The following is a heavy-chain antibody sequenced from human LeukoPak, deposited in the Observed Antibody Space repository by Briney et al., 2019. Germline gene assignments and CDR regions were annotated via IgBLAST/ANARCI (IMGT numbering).Heavy chain of an antibody. CDR1: GYSFTSYW. J-gene: IGHJ4*02. CDR3: AMSYYYDSSGYYLTFDY. V-gene: IGHV5-51*01. Sequence: PGESLKISCKGSGYSFTSYWIGWVRQMPGKGLEWMGIIYPGDSDTRYSPSFQGQVTISADKSISTAYLQWSSLKASDTAMYYCAMSYYYDSSGYYLTFDYWGQGTLVTVSS. CDR2: IYPGDSDT. D-gene: IGHD3-22*01.